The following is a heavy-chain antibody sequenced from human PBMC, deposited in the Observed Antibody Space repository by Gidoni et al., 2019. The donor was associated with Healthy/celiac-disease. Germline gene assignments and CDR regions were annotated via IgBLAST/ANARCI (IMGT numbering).Heavy chain of an antibody. CDR2: INHSGST. J-gene: IGHJ4*02. V-gene: IGHV4-34*01. CDR3: ASRPRSGRVYYFDY. D-gene: IGHD3-10*01. Sequence: QVPLQQWGAGLMKPSETLSLTCPVYGGSFSGYYWSWIRLPPGKGLEWIGEINHSGSTNYNPSLKSRVTISVDTSKNQFSLKLSSVTAADTAVYYCASRPRSGRVYYFDYWGQGTLVTVSS. CDR1: GGSFSGYY.